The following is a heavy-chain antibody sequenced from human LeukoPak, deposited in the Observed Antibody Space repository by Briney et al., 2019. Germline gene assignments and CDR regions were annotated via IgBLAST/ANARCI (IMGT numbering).Heavy chain of an antibody. J-gene: IGHJ4*02. CDR3: AKDLNYGFDY. CDR2: ISGSGGST. CDR1: GFTFSTYA. Sequence: GGSLRLSCAASGFTFSTYAMSWVRQAPGKGLEWVSTISGSGGSTYYADSVKGRFTISRDNSKNTLYLQMNSLRAEDTAVYYCAKDLNYGFDYWGQGTLVTVSS. V-gene: IGHV3-23*01. D-gene: IGHD4-11*01.